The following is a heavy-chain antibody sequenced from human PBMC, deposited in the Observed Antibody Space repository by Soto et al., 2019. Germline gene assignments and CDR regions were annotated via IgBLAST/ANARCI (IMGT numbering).Heavy chain of an antibody. Sequence: SVKVSCKSSGYTFTSYAIHWVRQAPGQRLEWMGWINAGNGNTKYSQKFQGRVTISVDTSANQFSLKPSSVTAADTAVYYCARLPSRHWVDYWGQGTLVTVSS. D-gene: IGHD3-16*01. CDR2: INAGNGNT. CDR3: ARLPSRHWVDY. J-gene: IGHJ4*02. CDR1: GYTFTSYA. V-gene: IGHV1-3*01.